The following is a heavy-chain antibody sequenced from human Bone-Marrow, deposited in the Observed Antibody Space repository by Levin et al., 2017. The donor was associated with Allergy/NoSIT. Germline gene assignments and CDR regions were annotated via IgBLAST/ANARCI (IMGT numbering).Heavy chain of an antibody. CDR1: RFSLNDYA. CDR3: SKDMSDYFYVMDV. J-gene: IGHJ6*02. V-gene: IGHV3-9*01. Sequence: SLKISCTASRFSLNDYAMHWVRQVPGKGLEWVSGISSNSDAIGYADSVKGRFTISRDNAKNSLYLQMNSLRTEDTALYYCSKDMSDYFYVMDVWDQGTTVTVS. CDR2: ISSNSDAI.